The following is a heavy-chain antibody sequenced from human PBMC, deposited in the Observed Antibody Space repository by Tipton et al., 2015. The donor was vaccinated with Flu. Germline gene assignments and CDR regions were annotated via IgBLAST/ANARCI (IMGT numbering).Heavy chain of an antibody. V-gene: IGHV4-38-2*01. CDR2: IYYSGRT. J-gene: IGHJ4*02. Sequence: TLSLTCSVSGDSFGSGYYWGWIRQPPGKGLEWIGTIYYSGRTYHNPSLKSQFTISVDTSNNQYSLKLSSVTAADTAVYYCARRRAVAGTGFDYWGQGTLVTVSS. D-gene: IGHD6-19*01. CDR1: GDSFGSGYY. CDR3: ARRRAVAGTGFDY.